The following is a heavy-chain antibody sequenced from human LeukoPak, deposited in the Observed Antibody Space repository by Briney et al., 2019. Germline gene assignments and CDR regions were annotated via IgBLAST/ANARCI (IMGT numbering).Heavy chain of an antibody. CDR1: GFIFSNYA. Sequence: GGSLRLSCAAYGFIFSNYAMSWVRQAPGKGLEWVSSFDTLDGLTNYAESVKGRFTISRDNSKNTLYLQMNSLTAEDTAVYYCAKPFSFGSDSSYQAFDSWGQGTLVTVSS. CDR3: AKPFSFGSDSSYQAFDS. J-gene: IGHJ4*02. CDR2: FDTLDGLT. D-gene: IGHD3-10*01. V-gene: IGHV3-23*01.